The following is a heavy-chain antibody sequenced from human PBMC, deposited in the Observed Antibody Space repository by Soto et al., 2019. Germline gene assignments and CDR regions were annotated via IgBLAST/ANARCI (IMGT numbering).Heavy chain of an antibody. CDR1: GFTLSNYG. CDR2: IWYEGTTK. CDR3: ARDVGSSGSSRWFDT. D-gene: IGHD3-10*01. Sequence: GGFLRLSCVASGFTLSNYGRHWVRQAPGKGLEWIALIWYEGTTKYSTDSMKGRFSISRDQSKSTLYLQVNSLRAEDTASYYCARDVGSSGSSRWFDTWGQGTLVTVSS. J-gene: IGHJ5*02. V-gene: IGHV3-33*01.